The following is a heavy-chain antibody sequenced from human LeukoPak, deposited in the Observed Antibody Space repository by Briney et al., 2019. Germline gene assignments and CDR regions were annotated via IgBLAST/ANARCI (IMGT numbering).Heavy chain of an antibody. J-gene: IGHJ4*02. CDR3: ARGDSGNYFDY. CDR1: GGTFSSYA. D-gene: IGHD3-10*01. V-gene: IGHV1-69*01. CDR2: IIPIFGTA. Sequence: GASVKVSCKASGGTFSSYAISRVRQAPGQGLEWMGGIIPIFGTANYTQKFQGRVTITADESTSTAYMELSSLRSEDTAVYYCARGDSGNYFDYWGQGTLVTVSS.